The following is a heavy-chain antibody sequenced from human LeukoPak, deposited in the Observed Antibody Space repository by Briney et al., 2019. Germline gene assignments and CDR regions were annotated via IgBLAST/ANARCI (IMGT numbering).Heavy chain of an antibody. Sequence: PGGSLRLSCAASGFTFSSYSMNWVRQAPGKGLEWVSSISSSSSYIYYADSVKGRFTISRDNAKKSLYLQMNSLRAEDTAVYYCAKDGYYYDSSGYFYYWGQGTLVTVSS. D-gene: IGHD3-22*01. CDR2: ISSSSSYI. V-gene: IGHV3-21*04. CDR1: GFTFSSYS. CDR3: AKDGYYYDSSGYFYY. J-gene: IGHJ4*02.